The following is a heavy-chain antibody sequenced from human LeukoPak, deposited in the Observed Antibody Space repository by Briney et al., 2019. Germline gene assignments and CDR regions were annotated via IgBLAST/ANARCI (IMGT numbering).Heavy chain of an antibody. Sequence: GGSLRLSCADSGFTFEDYAMHWVRQAPGKGLEWVSGISWNSGSIGYADSVKGRFTISRDNAKNSLYLQMNSLRAEDTALYYCAKEPAPYSSGPVGYWGQGTLVTVSS. CDR3: AKEPAPYSSGPVGY. J-gene: IGHJ4*02. CDR1: GFTFEDYA. V-gene: IGHV3-9*01. D-gene: IGHD6-19*01. CDR2: ISWNSGSI.